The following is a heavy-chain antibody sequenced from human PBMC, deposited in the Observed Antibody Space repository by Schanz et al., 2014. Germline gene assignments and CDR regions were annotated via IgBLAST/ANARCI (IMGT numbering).Heavy chain of an antibody. J-gene: IGHJ6*02. D-gene: IGHD6-13*01. CDR2: VCYDGSKK. Sequence: VQLVESGGGLVQPGGSLRLSCAASGFTVSSNYMSWVRQAPGKGLEWVAVVCYDGSKKYYADSVKGRFTISRDNSKNTLYLQMNSLRAEDTAVYYCAKDIAPLAARPGYGMDVWGQGTTVTVSS. V-gene: IGHV3-33*06. CDR1: GFTVSSNY. CDR3: AKDIAPLAARPGYGMDV.